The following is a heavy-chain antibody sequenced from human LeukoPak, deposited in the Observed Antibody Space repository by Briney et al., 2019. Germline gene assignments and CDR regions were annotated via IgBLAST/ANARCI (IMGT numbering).Heavy chain of an antibody. V-gene: IGHV4-34*01. J-gene: IGHJ4*02. Sequence: PSETLSLTCAVYGGSFSGYYWSWIRQPPGKGLEWIGEINHSGSTNYNPSLKSRVTISVDTSKNQFSLKLSSVTAADTAVYYCARTPVRKRYFDYWGQGTLVTVSS. D-gene: IGHD3-16*02. CDR3: ARTPVRKRYFDY. CDR2: INHSGST. CDR1: GGSFSGYY.